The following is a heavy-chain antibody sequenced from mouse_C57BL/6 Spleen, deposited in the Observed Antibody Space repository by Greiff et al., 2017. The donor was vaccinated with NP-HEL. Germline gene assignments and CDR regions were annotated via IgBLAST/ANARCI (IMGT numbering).Heavy chain of an antibody. CDR3: ARKGDYQNFYAMDY. J-gene: IGHJ4*01. D-gene: IGHD2-4*01. CDR2: IWSGGST. CDR1: GFSLTSYG. Sequence: VQLQQSGPGLVQPSQSLSITCTVSGFSLTSYGVHWVRQSPGKGLEWLGVIWSGGSTDYNAAFISRLSISNDNSKSQVFFKMNSLQADDTAIYYCARKGDYQNFYAMDYWGQGTSVTVSS. V-gene: IGHV2-2*01.